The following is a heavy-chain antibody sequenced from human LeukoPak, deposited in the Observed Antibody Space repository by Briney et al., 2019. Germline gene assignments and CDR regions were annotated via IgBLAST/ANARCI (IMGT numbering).Heavy chain of an antibody. CDR1: GFTFNNYA. Sequence: GGSLRLSCSASGFTFNNYAMYWVRQAPGKELEHVSVTHGNGGNTYYADSVKGRFTISRDNSKNTPYLQLSSLRVEDTAVYYCVRDNYGMDVWGQGTTVTVSS. V-gene: IGHV3-64D*06. D-gene: IGHD2-15*01. J-gene: IGHJ6*02. CDR2: THGNGGNT. CDR3: VRDNYGMDV.